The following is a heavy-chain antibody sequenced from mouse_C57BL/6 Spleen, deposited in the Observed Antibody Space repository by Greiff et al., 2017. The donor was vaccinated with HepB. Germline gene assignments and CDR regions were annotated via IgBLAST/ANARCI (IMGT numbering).Heavy chain of an antibody. CDR3: ARGGAPYFDY. V-gene: IGHV1-80*01. CDR1: GYAFSSYW. J-gene: IGHJ2*01. Sequence: VHLVESGAELVKPGASVKISCKASGYAFSSYWMNWVKQRPGKGLEWIGQIYPGDGDTNYNGKFKGKATLTADKSSSTAYMQLSSLTSEDSAVYFGARGGAPYFDYWGQGTTLTVSS. CDR2: IYPGDGDT.